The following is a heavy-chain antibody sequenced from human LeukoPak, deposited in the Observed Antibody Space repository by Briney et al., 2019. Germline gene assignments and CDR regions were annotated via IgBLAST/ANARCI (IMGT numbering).Heavy chain of an antibody. V-gene: IGHV1-18*01. CDR2: ISAYNGNT. CDR1: GYTFTSNG. Sequence: ASVKVSCKASGYTFTSNGTSWLRQAPGQGLEWMGWISAYNGNTNYAQKLQGRVTMTTDTSTSTAYMELRSLRSDDTAVYYCASPSHCSSTSCLEFDYWGQGTLVTVSS. J-gene: IGHJ4*02. CDR3: ASPSHCSSTSCLEFDY. D-gene: IGHD2-2*01.